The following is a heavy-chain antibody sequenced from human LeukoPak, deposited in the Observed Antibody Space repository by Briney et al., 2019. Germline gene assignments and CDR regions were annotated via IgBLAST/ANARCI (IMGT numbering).Heavy chain of an antibody. D-gene: IGHD6-13*01. J-gene: IGHJ4*02. Sequence: GGSLRLSCAASGFIFSDHYMDWVRQAPGKGLEWVGRIRNRANGYTTVYAASVKGRFTISRDDSMNSVYLQMNSLRTEDTAVYYCARPYSTAWSADYFDYWGQGTLVTVSS. CDR2: IRNRANGYTT. CDR1: GFIFSDHY. CDR3: ARPYSTAWSADYFDY. V-gene: IGHV3-72*01.